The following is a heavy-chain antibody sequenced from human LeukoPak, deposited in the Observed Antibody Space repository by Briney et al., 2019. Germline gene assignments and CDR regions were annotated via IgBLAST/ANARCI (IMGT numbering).Heavy chain of an antibody. D-gene: IGHD4-17*01. CDR3: ARALRDYGDLFDY. V-gene: IGHV3-21*01. CDR1: GFTFSSYA. Sequence: PGGSLRLSCAASGFTFSSYAMNWVRQAPGKGLEWVSSITSSSHIYYSDSEKGRFTIFRDNAKMSLYLQVNSLRAEDTAVYYCARALRDYGDLFDYWGQGTLVTVSS. CDR2: ITSSSHI. J-gene: IGHJ4*02.